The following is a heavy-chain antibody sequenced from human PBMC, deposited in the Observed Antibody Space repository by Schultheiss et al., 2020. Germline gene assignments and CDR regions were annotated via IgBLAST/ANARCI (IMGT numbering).Heavy chain of an antibody. V-gene: IGHV1-69*06. CDR1: GFTFTSSA. D-gene: IGHD3-9*01. CDR3: ARDLGPHYDILTGYPTADYYYGMDV. Sequence: SVKVSCKASGFTFTSSAVQWVRQAPGQRLEWMGGIIPIFGAANYAQNFQGRVTITADRSTSTAYMELRSLRSDDTAVYYCARDLGPHYDILTGYPTADYYYGMDVWGKGTTVNVSS. CDR2: IIPIFGAA. J-gene: IGHJ6*04.